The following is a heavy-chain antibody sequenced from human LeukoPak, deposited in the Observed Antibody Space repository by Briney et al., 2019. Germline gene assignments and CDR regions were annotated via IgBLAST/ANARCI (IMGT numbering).Heavy chain of an antibody. CDR1: GYTFTSYG. V-gene: IGHV1-18*01. D-gene: IGHD1-26*01. J-gene: IGHJ5*02. Sequence: ASVKVSCKASGYTFTSYGISWVRQAPGQGLEWMALISPYNGNTNYAQKLQGRVTMTTDTSTSTAYMELRSLRSDDTAVYYCVRSVGYEAFPGWFDLWGQGTLVTVSS. CDR3: VRSVGYEAFPGWFDL. CDR2: ISPYNGNT.